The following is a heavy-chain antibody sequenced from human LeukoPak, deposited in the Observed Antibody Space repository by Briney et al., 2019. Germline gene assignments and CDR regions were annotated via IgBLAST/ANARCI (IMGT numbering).Heavy chain of an antibody. V-gene: IGHV4-59*01. Sequence: PSETLSLTCTVSGGSISSYYWRWIRQPPGKGLEWIGYIYYSGSTNYNPSLKSRVTISIDTSKNQFSLNLSSVTAADTAVYYCARVVAVAGILSFDYWGQGTLVTVSS. CDR3: ARVVAVAGILSFDY. CDR1: GGSISSYY. D-gene: IGHD6-19*01. J-gene: IGHJ4*02. CDR2: IYYSGST.